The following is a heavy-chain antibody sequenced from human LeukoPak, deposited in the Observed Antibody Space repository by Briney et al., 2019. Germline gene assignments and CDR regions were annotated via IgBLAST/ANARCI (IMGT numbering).Heavy chain of an antibody. CDR2: ISYDGSNK. Sequence: GGSLRLSCAASGFTFSSYAMHWVRQAPCKGLEWVAVISYDGSNKYYADSVKGRFTISRDNSKNTLYLQMNSLRAEDTAVYYCAKGSSTWGYGDAFDYWGQGTLVTVSS. CDR3: AKGSSTWGYGDAFDY. D-gene: IGHD4-17*01. V-gene: IGHV3-30-3*01. CDR1: GFTFSSYA. J-gene: IGHJ4*02.